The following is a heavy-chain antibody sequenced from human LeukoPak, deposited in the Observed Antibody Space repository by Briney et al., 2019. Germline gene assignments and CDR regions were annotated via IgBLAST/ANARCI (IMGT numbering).Heavy chain of an antibody. CDR1: GFTFSNYW. Sequence: GGSLRLSCAASGFTFSNYWMNWVRQAPGKGLEWVANIKQDGSEKYYVDSVKGQFTISRDNAKNSLYLQMNSLRAEDTAVYYCARWARGSGSYSRFPWYFDLWGRGTLVTVSS. CDR3: ARWARGSGSYSRFPWYFDL. D-gene: IGHD3-10*01. J-gene: IGHJ2*01. V-gene: IGHV3-7*01. CDR2: IKQDGSEK.